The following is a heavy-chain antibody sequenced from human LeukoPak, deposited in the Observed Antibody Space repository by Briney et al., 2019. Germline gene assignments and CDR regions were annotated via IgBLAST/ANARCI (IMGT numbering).Heavy chain of an antibody. CDR3: ARDPAAAGTWWFDP. CDR1: GFTFSSHS. V-gene: IGHV3-48*01. D-gene: IGHD6-13*01. Sequence: GGSLRLSCAGSGFTFSSHSMNWVRQAPGKGLEWDSYISSSSSTIYYADSVKGRFTVSRDNAKNSLYLQMNSLRAEDTAVYYCARDPAAAGTWWFDPWGQGTLVIVSS. CDR2: ISSSSSTI. J-gene: IGHJ5*02.